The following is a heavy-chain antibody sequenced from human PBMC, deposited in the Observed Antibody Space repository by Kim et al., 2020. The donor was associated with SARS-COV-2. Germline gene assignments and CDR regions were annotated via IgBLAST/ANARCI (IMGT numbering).Heavy chain of an antibody. CDR1: GFTFSSYS. Sequence: GWSLRLSCAASGFTFSSYSMNWVRQAPGKGLEWVSSISSSSSYIYYADSVKGRFTISRDNAKNSLYLQMNSLRAEDTAVYYCWLGICSGGSCYPCGQGTLVTVSS. CDR2: ISSSSSYI. V-gene: IGHV3-21*01. CDR3: WLGICSGGSCYP. J-gene: IGHJ5*02. D-gene: IGHD2-15*01.